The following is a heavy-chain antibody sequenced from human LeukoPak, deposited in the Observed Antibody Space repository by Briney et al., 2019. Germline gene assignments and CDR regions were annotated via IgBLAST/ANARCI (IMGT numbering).Heavy chain of an antibody. CDR2: ITGSGVTT. CDR3: ASGNTGTIDY. D-gene: IGHD1-1*01. V-gene: IGHV3-23*01. J-gene: IGHJ4*02. Sequence: GGSLRLSCAASGFTFNRYGMIWVRQAPGKGLEWVSAITGSGVTTYYADSVKGRFSISRDNSKNMLYVQVTGLRAEDTAIYYCASGNTGTIDYWGQGTLVTVSS. CDR1: GFTFNRYG.